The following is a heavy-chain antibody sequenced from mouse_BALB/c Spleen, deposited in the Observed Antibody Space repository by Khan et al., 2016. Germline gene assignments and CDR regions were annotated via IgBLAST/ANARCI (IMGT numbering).Heavy chain of an antibody. V-gene: IGHV9-3-1*01. D-gene: IGHD1-1*01. J-gene: IGHJ2*01. CDR1: GYTFTNYG. CDR2: INTYTGEP. Sequence: QIQLVQSGPELKKPGETVRISCKASGYTFTNYGMNWVKQAPGKGLKWMGWINTYTGEPTYADDFKGRFTFSLETSASTAYLQINNLKNEDTATYVCARPDYGSSRGFAYWGQGTTLTVSS. CDR3: ARPDYGSSRGFAY.